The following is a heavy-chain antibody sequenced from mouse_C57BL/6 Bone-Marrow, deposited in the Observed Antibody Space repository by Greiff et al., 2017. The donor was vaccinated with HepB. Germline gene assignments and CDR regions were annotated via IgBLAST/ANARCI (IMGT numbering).Heavy chain of an antibody. CDR2: ISNGGGST. J-gene: IGHJ3*01. V-gene: IGHV5-12*01. D-gene: IGHD3-2*02. CDR1: GFTFSDYY. Sequence: EVQGVESGGGLVQPGGSLKLSCAASGFTFSDYYMYWVRQTPEKRLEWVAYISNGGGSTYYPDTVKGRFTISRDNAKNTLYLQMSRLKSEDTAMYYCARGSSGYVRAWFAYWGQGTLVTVSA. CDR3: ARGSSGYVRAWFAY.